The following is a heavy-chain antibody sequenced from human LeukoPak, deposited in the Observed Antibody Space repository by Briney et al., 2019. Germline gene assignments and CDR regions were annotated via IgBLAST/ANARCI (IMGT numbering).Heavy chain of an antibody. CDR3: ATDKRYAFDY. D-gene: IGHD3-9*01. J-gene: IGHJ4*02. Sequence: GGSLRLSCATSGFSFTDYPMNWVRQAPGKGLEWISNIRTTAEGAKYAYYADSVKGRVTISRDDGKNTLYLHMNSLRDDDTSVYYCATDKRYAFDYWGQGILVTVSS. CDR2: IRTTAEGAKYA. V-gene: IGHV3-48*02. CDR1: GFSFTDYP.